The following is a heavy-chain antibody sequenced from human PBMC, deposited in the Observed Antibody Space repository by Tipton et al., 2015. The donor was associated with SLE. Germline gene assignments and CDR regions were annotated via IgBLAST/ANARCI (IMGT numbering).Heavy chain of an antibody. J-gene: IGHJ4*02. V-gene: IGHV1-46*01. CDR2: INPSGGST. CDR1: GYAFTSYY. D-gene: IGHD2-2*01. CDR3: ARRPGYCRRTVCDESGY. Sequence: QSGAEVKKPEASVKVSCKTSGYAFTSYYMHWVRQAPGQGLDWMGTINPSGGSTTYAKKFQGRVTMTRDTSTSTVYMELSGLRSEDTAVNYWARRPGYCRRTVCDESGYWGQGTLVTVSS.